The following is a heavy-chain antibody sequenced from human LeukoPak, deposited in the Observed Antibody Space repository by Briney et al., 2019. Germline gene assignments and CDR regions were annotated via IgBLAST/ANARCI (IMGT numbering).Heavy chain of an antibody. V-gene: IGHV3-21*01. CDR1: GFSFESYA. CDR3: ARDLRGTAMVFDY. CDR2: ISSSSSYI. J-gene: IGHJ4*02. Sequence: GGSLRLSCAASGFSFESYAMNWVRQAPGKGLEWVSSISSSSSYIYYADSVKGRFTISRDNAKNSLYLQMNSLRAEDTAVYYCARDLRGTAMVFDYWGQGTLVTVSS. D-gene: IGHD5-18*01.